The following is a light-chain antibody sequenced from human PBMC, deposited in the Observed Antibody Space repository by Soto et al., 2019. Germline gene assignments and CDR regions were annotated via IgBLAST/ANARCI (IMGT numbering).Light chain of an antibody. J-gene: IGKJ2*01. CDR1: QSLLHSNGYNY. CDR2: LGS. CDR3: MQALQTPSYT. Sequence: DIVMTQSPLSLPVTPGEPASISCRSSQSLLHSNGYNYLDWYLQKPGQSPQLLIYLGSNRASGVPDRFSGSGSGTDFTLKISRVEAEDLGVYYCMQALQTPSYTFGQGTKLEIK. V-gene: IGKV2-28*01.